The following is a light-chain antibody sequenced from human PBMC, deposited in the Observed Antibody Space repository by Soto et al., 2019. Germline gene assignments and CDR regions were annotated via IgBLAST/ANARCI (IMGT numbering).Light chain of an antibody. J-gene: IGKJ1*01. Sequence: EIVLTQSPGTLSLSPGDRATLSCLASESVSSSYLAWYQQKPGQAPRLLIYGASSRATGIPDRFSGSGSGTDFTLIISRLEPEDFAMYYCQQYGSSPRTFGQGTKVDIK. V-gene: IGKV3-20*01. CDR2: GAS. CDR1: ESVSSSY. CDR3: QQYGSSPRT.